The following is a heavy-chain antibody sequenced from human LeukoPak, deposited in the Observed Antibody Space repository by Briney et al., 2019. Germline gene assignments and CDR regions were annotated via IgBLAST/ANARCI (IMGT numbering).Heavy chain of an antibody. Sequence: GGSLRLSCAASGFTFSSYGMHWVRQAPGKGLEWVAVISYDGSNKYYADPVKGRFTISRDNSKNTLYLQMNSLRAEDTAVYYCAKEGRGRQQLVPGPFDYWGQGTLVTVSS. V-gene: IGHV3-30*18. J-gene: IGHJ4*02. D-gene: IGHD6-13*01. CDR3: AKEGRGRQQLVPGPFDY. CDR2: ISYDGSNK. CDR1: GFTFSSYG.